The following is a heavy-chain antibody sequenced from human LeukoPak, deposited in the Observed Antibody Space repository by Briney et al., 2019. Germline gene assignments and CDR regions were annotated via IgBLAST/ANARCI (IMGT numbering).Heavy chain of an antibody. CDR2: ISAYNGNT. V-gene: IGHV1-18*01. D-gene: IGHD1-7*01. Sequence: DSVKVSCKASGYTFTSSGINWVRQAPGQGLEWMGWISAYNGNTNYAQRLQDRVTMTTDTSTSTAYMELRSLGSADTAVYYCARRGTTIYAFDIWGQGTMVTVSS. CDR3: ARRGTTIYAFDI. CDR1: GYTFTSSG. J-gene: IGHJ3*02.